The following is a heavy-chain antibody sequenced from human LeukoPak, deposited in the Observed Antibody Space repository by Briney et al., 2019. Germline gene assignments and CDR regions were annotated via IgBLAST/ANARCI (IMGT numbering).Heavy chain of an antibody. CDR1: GFTFHDYA. V-gene: IGHV3-23*01. J-gene: IGHJ4*02. CDR3: ARHDSFIPY. CDR2: ISDTGRRT. Sequence: GGSLRLSCAASGFTFHDYAMSWVRQAAGKGLEWVSGISDTGRRTFYADSVKGRFTISRDDSKKTVYLQMNTLRAEDTAIYFCARHDSFIPYWGQGTLVTVSS. D-gene: IGHD3-16*02.